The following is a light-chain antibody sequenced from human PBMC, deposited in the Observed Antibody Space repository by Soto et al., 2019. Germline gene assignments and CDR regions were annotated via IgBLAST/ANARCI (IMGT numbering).Light chain of an antibody. V-gene: IGKV1-39*01. CDR1: QSISSY. CDR2: AAS. J-gene: IGKJ2*01. CDR3: QHSYRTPYT. Sequence: DIQMTQSPSSLSASVGDRVTITCRASQSISSYLNWYQQKPGKAPKLLIYAASSLQSGVPSRFSGSGSGTEFTLTISSLQPEDFATYYCQHSYRTPYTFGQGNKLEIK.